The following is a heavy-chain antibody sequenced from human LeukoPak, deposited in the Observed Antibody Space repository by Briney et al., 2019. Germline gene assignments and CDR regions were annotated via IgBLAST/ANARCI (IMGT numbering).Heavy chain of an antibody. CDR3: ARGPPTDHFDY. V-gene: IGHV4-30-4*01. Sequence: SETLSLTCTVSGGSISSGDYYWSWIRQPPGKGLEWIGYIYYSGSTYYNPSLKSRVTMSVDTSKNQFSLKLSSVTAADTAVYYCARGPPTDHFDYWGQGTLVTVSS. CDR1: GGSISSGDYY. CDR2: IYYSGST. J-gene: IGHJ4*02.